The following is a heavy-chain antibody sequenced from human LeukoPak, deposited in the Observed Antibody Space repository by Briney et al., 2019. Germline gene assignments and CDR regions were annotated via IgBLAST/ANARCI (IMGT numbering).Heavy chain of an antibody. J-gene: IGHJ4*02. CDR1: GGSFSGYY. CDR3: ARGDCSSTSCYFAY. D-gene: IGHD2-2*01. Sequence: SETLSLTCAVYGGSFSGYYWSWIRQPPGKGLEWIGEINHSGSTNYNPSLKSRVTISVDTSKNQFSLKLSSVTAADTAVYYCARGDCSSTSCYFAYWGQGTLVTVSS. V-gene: IGHV4-34*01. CDR2: INHSGST.